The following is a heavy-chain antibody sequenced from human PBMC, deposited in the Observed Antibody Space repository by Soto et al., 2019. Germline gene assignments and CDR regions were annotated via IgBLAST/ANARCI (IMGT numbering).Heavy chain of an antibody. CDR2: ISGSGGST. CDR1: GFTFSSYA. V-gene: IGHV3-23*01. Sequence: GGSLRLSCAASGFTFSSYAMSWVRQAPGKGLEWVSAISGSGGSTYYADSVKGRFTISRDNSKNTLYLQMNSLRAEDTAVYYCAKEPDIVVVVAAKLPGGTHHESGGLNWGQGTLVTVSS. D-gene: IGHD2-15*01. J-gene: IGHJ4*02. CDR3: AKEPDIVVVVAAKLPGGTHHESGGLN.